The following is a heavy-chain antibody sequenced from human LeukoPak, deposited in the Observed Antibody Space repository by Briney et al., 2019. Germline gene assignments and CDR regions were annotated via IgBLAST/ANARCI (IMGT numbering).Heavy chain of an antibody. CDR2: IIPIFGTA. CDR3: ARAEDCSSTSCYTSWFDP. J-gene: IGHJ5*02. CDR1: GGTFSSYA. Sequence: ASVKVSCKASGGTFSSYAISWVRQAPGQGLEWMGGIIPIFGTANYAQKFQGRVTITTDESTSTAYMELSSLRSEDTAVYYCARAEDCSSTSCYTSWFDPWGQGTLVTVSS. V-gene: IGHV1-69*05. D-gene: IGHD2-2*02.